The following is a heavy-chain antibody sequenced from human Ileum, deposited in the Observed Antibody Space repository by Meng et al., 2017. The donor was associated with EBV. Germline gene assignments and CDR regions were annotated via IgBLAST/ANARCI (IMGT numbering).Heavy chain of an antibody. D-gene: IGHD6-19*01. Sequence: QVAVPASGPGRVKASGTLSLTCAVSGGSISSSHWWSWVRQPPGKGLEWIGEIYHSGSTNYNPSLKSRVTISVDKSKNQFSLKLSSVTAADTAVYYCASFPPPGKQWLVTDYWGQGTLVTVSS. CDR2: IYHSGST. J-gene: IGHJ4*02. CDR1: GGSISSSHW. CDR3: ASFPPPGKQWLVTDY. V-gene: IGHV4-4*02.